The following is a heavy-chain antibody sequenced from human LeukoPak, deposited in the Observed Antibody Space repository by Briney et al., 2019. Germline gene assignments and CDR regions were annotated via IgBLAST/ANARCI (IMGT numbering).Heavy chain of an antibody. CDR2: IRSTVYGGTT. CDR3: AKSSRELGGYAPWELMPPFDY. V-gene: IGHV3-49*03. CDR1: GFTFGDYA. J-gene: IGHJ4*02. D-gene: IGHD1-7*01. Sequence: GRSLRLSCTASGFTFGDYAMSWFRQAPGKGLEWVGFIRSTVYGGTTGYAASVKGRFTISRDDSKSIAYLQMNSLKTEDTAVYYCAKSSRELGGYAPWELMPPFDYWGQGTLVTVSS.